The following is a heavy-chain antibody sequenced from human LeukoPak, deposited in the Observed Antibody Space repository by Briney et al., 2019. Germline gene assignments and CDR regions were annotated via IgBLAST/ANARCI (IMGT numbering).Heavy chain of an antibody. CDR3: ATQEMATIRGFDY. V-gene: IGHV4-39*01. J-gene: IGHJ4*02. CDR1: XGSINSSNYY. D-gene: IGHD5-24*01. CDR2: IYYSGYT. Sequence: TLSLXXXVSXGSINSSNYYWGWIRQPPGKGLEWIGSIYYSGYTYYNPSLKSRVTISVDTSKNQFSLKLSSVTAADTAVYYCATQEMATIRGFDYWGQGILVTVSS.